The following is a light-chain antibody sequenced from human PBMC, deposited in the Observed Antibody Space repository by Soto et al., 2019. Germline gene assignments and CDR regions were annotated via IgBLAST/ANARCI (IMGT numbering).Light chain of an antibody. CDR2: GAS. CDR1: QSVSSSY. Sequence: EIVLTQSPGTLSLSPGERATLSCRASQSVSSSYLAWYQKKPGQAPRLLIYGASSRATGIPDRFSGSGSGTDVTLTISRLEPEDFAVYYCQQYGSSPQTFRQGTKLEIK. CDR3: QQYGSSPQT. V-gene: IGKV3-20*01. J-gene: IGKJ2*01.